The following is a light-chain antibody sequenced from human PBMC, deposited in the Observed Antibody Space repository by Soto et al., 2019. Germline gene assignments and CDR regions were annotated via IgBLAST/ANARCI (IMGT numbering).Light chain of an antibody. V-gene: IGLV1-40*01. J-gene: IGLJ1*01. CDR2: GNN. Sequence: QLVLTQPPSVSGAPGQRVTISCTGTSSNIGAGHDAHWYHQLPGRAPRLLIYGNNNRPSGVPDRFFGFKSGSSASLGISGLQAEDEGDYYCQSYDTSLSGFYVFGTGTKVTVL. CDR3: QSYDTSLSGFYV. CDR1: SSNIGAGHD.